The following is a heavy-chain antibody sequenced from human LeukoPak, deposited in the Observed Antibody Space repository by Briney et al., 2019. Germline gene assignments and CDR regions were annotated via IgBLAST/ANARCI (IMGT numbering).Heavy chain of an antibody. CDR2: IYYSGST. CDR1: GGSISSSSYY. D-gene: IGHD5-18*01. J-gene: IGHJ6*03. Sequence: SETLSLTCTVSGGSISSSSYYWGWIRQPPGKGLEWIGSIYYSGSTYYNPSLKSRVTISVDTSKNQFSLKLSSVTAADTAVYYCASPGYSYGYGYGDRLYPGSYYYMDVWGKGTTVTVSS. CDR3: ASPGYSYGYGYGDRLYPGSYYYMDV. V-gene: IGHV4-39*01.